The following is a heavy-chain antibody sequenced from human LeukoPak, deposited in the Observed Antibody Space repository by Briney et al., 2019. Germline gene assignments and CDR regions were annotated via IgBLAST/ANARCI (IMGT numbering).Heavy chain of an antibody. CDR1: GGSISSGSYY. CDR2: IYTGGST. CDR3: AREDFGVVTSQAFDY. D-gene: IGHD3-3*01. J-gene: IGHJ4*02. Sequence: TLSLTCTVSGGSISSGSYYWSWIRQPAGKGLEWIGRIYTGGSTNYNPSLKSRVTISVDTSKNQFSLKLSSVTAADTAVYYCAREDFGVVTSQAFDYWGQGTLVTVSS. V-gene: IGHV4-61*02.